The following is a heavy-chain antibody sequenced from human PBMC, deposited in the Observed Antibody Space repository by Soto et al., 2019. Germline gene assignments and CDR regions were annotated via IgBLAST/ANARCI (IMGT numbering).Heavy chain of an antibody. J-gene: IGHJ4*02. V-gene: IGHV3-48*03. CDR3: AYGGSGNY. CDR2: ISSSGSTI. Sequence: EVQLVESGGGLVQPGGSLRLSCAASGFSFNTYEMNWVRQAPGKGLEWVSYISSSGSTIYYADSVKGRFTVSRDNGKNSLYLQMNGVRAEDTAVYYFAYGGSGNYWGQGTQVTVSS. CDR1: GFSFNTYE. D-gene: IGHD1-26*01.